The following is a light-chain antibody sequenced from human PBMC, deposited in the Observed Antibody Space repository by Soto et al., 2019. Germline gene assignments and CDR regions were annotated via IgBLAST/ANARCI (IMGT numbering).Light chain of an antibody. Sequence: DIQLTQSPSSLSASVGDRVTITCRASQGSSDYLAWYQQKPGKVPKLLIDAASTLQSGVPSRFSGSGSGTDVTLTISSLQPEDVATYVCQQFKIYPLTFGGGTKVDIK. CDR3: QQFKIYPLT. V-gene: IGKV1-27*01. CDR1: QGSSDY. J-gene: IGKJ4*01. CDR2: AAS.